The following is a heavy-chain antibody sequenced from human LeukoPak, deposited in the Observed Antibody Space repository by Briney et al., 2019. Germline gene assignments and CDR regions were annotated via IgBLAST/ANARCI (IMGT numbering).Heavy chain of an antibody. Sequence: GGSLRLSCAASGFTFSSYSMNWVRRAPGKGLEWVSYISSSSSTIYYADSVKGRFTISRDNAKNSLYLQMNSLRAEVTAVYYCSSSKGIAAADWGQGTLVTVSS. J-gene: IGHJ4*02. CDR1: GFTFSSYS. D-gene: IGHD6-13*01. CDR3: SSSKGIAAAD. CDR2: ISSSSSTI. V-gene: IGHV3-48*01.